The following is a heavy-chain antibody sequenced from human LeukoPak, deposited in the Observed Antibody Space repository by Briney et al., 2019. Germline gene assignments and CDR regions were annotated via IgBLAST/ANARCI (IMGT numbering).Heavy chain of an antibody. J-gene: IGHJ6*03. D-gene: IGHD3-9*01. Sequence: GGSLRLSCTASGFTFGDYAMSWVRQAPGKGLEWVGFIRSKACGGTTEYAASVKGRFTISRDDSKSIAYLQMNSLKTEDTAVYYCTRARYDILTGYPFYMDVWGKGTTVTISS. V-gene: IGHV3-49*04. CDR3: TRARYDILTGYPFYMDV. CDR2: IRSKACGGTT. CDR1: GFTFGDYA.